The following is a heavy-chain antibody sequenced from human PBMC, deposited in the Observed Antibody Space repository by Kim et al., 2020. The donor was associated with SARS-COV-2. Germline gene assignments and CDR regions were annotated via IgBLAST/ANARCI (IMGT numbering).Heavy chain of an antibody. J-gene: IGHJ4*02. CDR3: ARLGLVTTWDY. D-gene: IGHD3-22*01. Sequence: SETLSLTCTVSGGSISTYYWSWIRQPPGKGLEWIGYIYYSGSTNYNPSLKSRVTISIDTSKNQFSLKLSSVTAADTAVYYCARLGLVTTWDYWDQGTLVTVSS. V-gene: IGHV4-59*08. CDR1: GGSISTYY. CDR2: IYYSGST.